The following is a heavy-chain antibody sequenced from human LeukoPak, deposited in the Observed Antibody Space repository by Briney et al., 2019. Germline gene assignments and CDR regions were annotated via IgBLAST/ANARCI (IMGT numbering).Heavy chain of an antibody. D-gene: IGHD5-18*01. CDR1: GGTFSSYA. J-gene: IGHJ4*02. Sequence: SVKVSCKAYGGTFSSYAISWVRQAPGQGLEWMGRIIPIFGTANYAQKFQGRVTITTDESTSTAYMELSSLRSEDTAVYYCARGGYSYGYSFDYWGQGTLVTVSS. CDR2: IIPIFGTA. V-gene: IGHV1-69*05. CDR3: ARGGYSYGYSFDY.